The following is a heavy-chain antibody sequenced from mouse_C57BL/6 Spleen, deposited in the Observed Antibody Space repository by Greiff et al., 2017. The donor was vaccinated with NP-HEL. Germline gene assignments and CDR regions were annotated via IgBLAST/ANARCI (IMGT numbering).Heavy chain of an antibody. CDR2: INPNNGGT. Sequence: VQLQQSGPELVKPGASVKMSCKASGYTFTDYNMHWVKQSHGKSLEWIGYINPNNGGTSYNQKFKGKATLTVNKSSSTAYMELRSLTSEDSAVYYCASPYTIGEFAYWGQGTLVTVSA. CDR3: ASPYTIGEFAY. J-gene: IGHJ3*01. CDR1: GYTFTDYN. D-gene: IGHD2-12*01. V-gene: IGHV1-22*01.